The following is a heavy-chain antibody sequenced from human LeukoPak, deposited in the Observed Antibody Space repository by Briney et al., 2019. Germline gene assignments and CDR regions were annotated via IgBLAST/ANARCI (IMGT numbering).Heavy chain of an antibody. CDR1: GGSFSGYY. V-gene: IGHV4-34*01. CDR2: INHSGST. D-gene: IGHD3-10*01. Sequence: PSETLSLTCAVYGGSFSGYYWSWIRQPPGKGLEWIGEINHSGSTNYNPSLKSRVTISVDTSKNQFSLKLSSVTAADTAVYYCARLTQMVRGVNGWFDPWGQGTLVTVSS. J-gene: IGHJ5*02. CDR3: ARLTQMVRGVNGWFDP.